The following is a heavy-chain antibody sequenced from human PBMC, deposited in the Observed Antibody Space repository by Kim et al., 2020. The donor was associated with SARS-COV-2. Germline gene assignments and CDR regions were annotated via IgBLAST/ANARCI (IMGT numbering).Heavy chain of an antibody. CDR1: GFTFSSYA. Sequence: GGSLRLSCAASGFTFSSYAMSWVRQAPGKGLEWVSAISGSGGSTYYADSVKGRFTISRDNSKNTLYLQMNSLRAEDTAVYYCAKAHDFWSGYPTNYFDYWGQGTLVTVSS. CDR3: AKAHDFWSGYPTNYFDY. D-gene: IGHD3-3*01. J-gene: IGHJ4*02. V-gene: IGHV3-23*01. CDR2: ISGSGGST.